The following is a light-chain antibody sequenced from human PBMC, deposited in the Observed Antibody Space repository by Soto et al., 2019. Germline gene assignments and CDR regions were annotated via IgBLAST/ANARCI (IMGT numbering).Light chain of an antibody. Sequence: DIVLTQSPDSLSVSLGERATIDCKSSRSLLYSSNHKNYLAWYQHKPGQPPRLLINWASARESGVPDRFSGAGSGTDFTLTISSLQAEDVAVYFCQQYYGTPLTFGGGTKVEFK. CDR3: QQYYGTPLT. V-gene: IGKV4-1*01. CDR2: WAS. J-gene: IGKJ4*01. CDR1: RSLLYSSNHKNY.